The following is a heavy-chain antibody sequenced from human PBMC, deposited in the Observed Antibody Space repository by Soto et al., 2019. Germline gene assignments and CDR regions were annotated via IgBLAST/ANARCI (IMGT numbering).Heavy chain of an antibody. CDR1: GFTFSTYC. Sequence: EVQLVESGGGLVQPGGSMRLSCAASGFTFSTYCMSWVRQAPGKGLEWVADIKEDGSVKKYVDSVKGRFTISRDNARNSVYLQMNSLRAEDTAVYYCVRDYPVVNPYLGQGTLVTVSS. CDR2: IKEDGSVK. V-gene: IGHV3-7*01. J-gene: IGHJ4*02. D-gene: IGHD2-21*01. CDR3: VRDYPVVNPY.